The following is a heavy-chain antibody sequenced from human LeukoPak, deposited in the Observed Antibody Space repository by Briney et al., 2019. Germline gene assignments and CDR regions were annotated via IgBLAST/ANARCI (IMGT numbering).Heavy chain of an antibody. J-gene: IGHJ4*02. Sequence: GGSLRLSCAASGFTFSSYAMSWVRQAPGKGLEWVSAISGSGGSTYYADSVKGWFTISRDNSKNTLYLQMNSLRAEDTAVYYCAKSHDFWSGYAIDYWGQGTLVTVSS. CDR1: GFTFSSYA. D-gene: IGHD3-3*01. V-gene: IGHV3-23*01. CDR2: ISGSGGST. CDR3: AKSHDFWSGYAIDY.